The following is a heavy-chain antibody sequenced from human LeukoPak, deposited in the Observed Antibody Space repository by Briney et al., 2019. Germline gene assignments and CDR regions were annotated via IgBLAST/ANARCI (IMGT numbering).Heavy chain of an antibody. V-gene: IGHV5-51*01. J-gene: IGHJ4*02. CDR1: GYTFTNFW. Sequence: GESLKISCESSGYTFTNFWIGWVRQMPGKGLEWMGIVSPSDSDTRYSPSFQGQVTISADKSITTAYLQWSSLKASDTATYYCVRQPRVHTPDFWGQGTLVTVSS. CDR2: VSPSDSDT. CDR3: VRQPRVHTPDF. D-gene: IGHD1-1*01.